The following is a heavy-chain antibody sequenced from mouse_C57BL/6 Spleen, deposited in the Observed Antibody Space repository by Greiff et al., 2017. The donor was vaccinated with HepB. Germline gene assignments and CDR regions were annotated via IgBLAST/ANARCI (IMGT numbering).Heavy chain of an antibody. Sequence: EVKLVESGGGLVKPGGSLKLSCAASGFTFSDYGMHWVRQAPEKGLEWVAYISSGSSTIYYADTVKGRFTISRDNAKNTLFLQMTSLRSEDTAMYYCATYSNYGYYYAMDYWGQGTSVTVSS. D-gene: IGHD2-5*01. J-gene: IGHJ4*01. V-gene: IGHV5-17*01. CDR1: GFTFSDYG. CDR2: ISSGSSTI. CDR3: ATYSNYGYYYAMDY.